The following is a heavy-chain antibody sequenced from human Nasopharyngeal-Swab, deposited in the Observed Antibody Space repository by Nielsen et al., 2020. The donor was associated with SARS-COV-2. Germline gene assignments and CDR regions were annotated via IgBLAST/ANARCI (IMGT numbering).Heavy chain of an antibody. D-gene: IGHD5-18*01. CDR2: IWYGGSNK. Sequence: WILPAPGKGLEWVAVIWYGGSNKYYADSVKGRFTISRDNSKNTLYLQMNSLRAEDTAVYYCAKGAYSYGNYYYYCGMDVWGQGTTVTVSS. V-gene: IGHV3-33*06. J-gene: IGHJ6*02. CDR3: AKGAYSYGNYYYYCGMDV.